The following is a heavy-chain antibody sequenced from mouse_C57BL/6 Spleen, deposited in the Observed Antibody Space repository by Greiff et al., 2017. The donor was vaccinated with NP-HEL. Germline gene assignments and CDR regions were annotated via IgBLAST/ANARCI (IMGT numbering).Heavy chain of an antibody. CDR2: IDPSDSYT. V-gene: IGHV1-50*01. D-gene: IGHD1-1*01. CDR3: ARSGNYYGSRYDWYFDV. Sequence: VQLQQPGAELVKPGASVKLSCKASGYTFTSYRMQWVKQRPGQGLEWIGVIDPSDSYTNYNQKFKGKATLTVDTSSSTAYMQLSSLTSEDSASYYCARSGNYYGSRYDWYFDVWGTGTTVTVSS. J-gene: IGHJ1*03. CDR1: GYTFTSYR.